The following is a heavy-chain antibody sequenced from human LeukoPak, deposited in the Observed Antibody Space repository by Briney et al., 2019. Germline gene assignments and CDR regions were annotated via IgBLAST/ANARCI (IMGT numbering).Heavy chain of an antibody. J-gene: IGHJ4*02. CDR1: GFTFSSYS. D-gene: IGHD1-26*01. CDR2: ISGSGGST. V-gene: IGHV3-23*01. CDR3: AKSQDGGRLFHFDY. Sequence: GGSLRLSCAASGFTFSSYSMNWVRQAPGKGLEWVSVISGSGGSTYSADSVKGRFTISRDNSKNTLYLQMNSLRAEDTAVYFCAKSQDGGRLFHFDYWGQGTLVTVSS.